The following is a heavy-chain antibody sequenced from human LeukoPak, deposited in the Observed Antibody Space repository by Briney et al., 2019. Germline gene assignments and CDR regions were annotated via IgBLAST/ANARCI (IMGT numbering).Heavy chain of an antibody. CDR3: ARRLTQYDCFDP. CDR2: TYYRSTWYK. J-gene: IGHJ5*02. D-gene: IGHD2-2*01. V-gene: IGHV6-1*01. Sequence: SQTLSLTCAISGDSVSSDSVTWNWIRQSPSRGLEWLGRTYYRSTWYKDYAVSVRGRITVNPDTSKNQFSLHLNSVTPEDTAVYYCARRLTQYDCFDPWGQGILVTVSS. CDR1: GDSVSSDSVT.